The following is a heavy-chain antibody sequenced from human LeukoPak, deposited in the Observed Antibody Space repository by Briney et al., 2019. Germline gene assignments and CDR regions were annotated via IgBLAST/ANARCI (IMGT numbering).Heavy chain of an antibody. D-gene: IGHD5-24*01. Sequence: SETLSLTCTVSGGSISSSSYYWGWIRQPPGKGLEWIGSIYYSGSTYYNPSLKSRVTISVDTSKNQFSLKLSSVTAADTAVYYCARGREGRDGYRWYYFDYWGQGTLVTVSS. CDR1: GGSISSSSYY. J-gene: IGHJ4*02. V-gene: IGHV4-39*07. CDR2: IYYSGST. CDR3: ARGREGRDGYRWYYFDY.